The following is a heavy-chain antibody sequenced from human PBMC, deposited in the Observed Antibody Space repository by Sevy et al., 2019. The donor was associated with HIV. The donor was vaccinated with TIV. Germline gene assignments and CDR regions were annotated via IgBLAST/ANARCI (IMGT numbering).Heavy chain of an antibody. CDR2: ISSSSSTI. CDR3: ARVPVYDSCGYRLYYYGTDV. D-gene: IGHD3-22*01. CDR1: GFTFSSYS. Sequence: GGSLRLSCAASGFTFSSYSMNWVRQAPGKGLEWVSYISSSSSTIYYADSVEGRFTISRDNAKNSLYLQMNSLRAEDKAVYYCARVPVYDSCGYRLYYYGTDVWGQGTTVTVSS. J-gene: IGHJ6*02. V-gene: IGHV3-48*01.